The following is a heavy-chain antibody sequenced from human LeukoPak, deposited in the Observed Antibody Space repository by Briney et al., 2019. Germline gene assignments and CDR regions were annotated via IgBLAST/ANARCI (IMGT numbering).Heavy chain of an antibody. V-gene: IGHV1-46*01. CDR1: GWTYTSYY. D-gene: IGHD6-19*01. J-gene: IGHJ4*02. CDR2: ISPCGGGT. CDR3: VRGGPQWLVLRKRFYFDS. Sequence: GASVKVSCTSSGWTYTSYYIHWVRQAPGQGREWMGIISPCGGGTGYAQNFQGRVTMTRDTSTSTVYMELSSLRSEDTAVFFCVRGGPQWLVLRKRFYFDSWGQGTLDTVSS.